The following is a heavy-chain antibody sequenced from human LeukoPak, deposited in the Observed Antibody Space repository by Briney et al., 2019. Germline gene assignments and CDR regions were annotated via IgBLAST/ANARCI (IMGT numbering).Heavy chain of an antibody. J-gene: IGHJ4*02. CDR1: GGTFSSYA. V-gene: IGHV1-69*13. CDR2: IIPIFGTA. D-gene: IGHD3-10*01. Sequence: SVTVSCKASGGTFSSYAISWVRQAPGQGLEWMGGIIPIFGTANYAQKFQGRVTITADESTSTAYMELSSLRSEDTAVYYCAGSQVRESFDYWGQGTLVTVSS. CDR3: AGSQVRESFDY.